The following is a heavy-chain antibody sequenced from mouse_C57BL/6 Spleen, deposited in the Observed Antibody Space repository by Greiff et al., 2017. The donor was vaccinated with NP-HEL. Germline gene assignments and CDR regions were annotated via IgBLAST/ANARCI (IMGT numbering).Heavy chain of an antibody. CDR3: ARNLDYDYSWYFDV. J-gene: IGHJ1*03. D-gene: IGHD2-4*01. CDR2: IWTGGGT. V-gene: IGHV2-9-1*01. CDR1: GFSLTSYA. Sequence: VQLQESGPGLVAPSQSLSITCTVSGFSLTSYAISWVRQPPGKGLEWLGVIWTGGGTNYNSALKSRLSISKDNSKSQVFLKMNSLQTDDTARYYCARNLDYDYSWYFDVWGTGTTVTVSS.